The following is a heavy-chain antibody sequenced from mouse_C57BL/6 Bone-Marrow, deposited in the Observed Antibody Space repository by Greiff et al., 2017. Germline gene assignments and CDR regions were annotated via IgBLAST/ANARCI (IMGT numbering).Heavy chain of an antibody. CDR2: IDPSDSYT. J-gene: IGHJ1*03. CDR1: GYTFTSYW. D-gene: IGHD2-14*01. CDR3: AREVLRYFDV. V-gene: IGHV1-69*01. Sequence: QVQLKQPGAELVMPGASVKLSCKASGYTFTSYWMHWVKQRPGQGLEWIGEIDPSDSYTNYNQKFKGKSTLTVDKSSSTAYMQLSSLTSEDSAVYYCAREVLRYFDVWGTGTTVTVSS.